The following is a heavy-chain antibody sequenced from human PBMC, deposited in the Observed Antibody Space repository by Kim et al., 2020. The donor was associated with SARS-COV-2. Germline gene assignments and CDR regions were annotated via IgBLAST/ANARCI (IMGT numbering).Heavy chain of an antibody. CDR3: AKNWDCDY. Sequence: GGSLRLSCSASGFTFINYAMQWVRQAPGKGLECVSAISYNGGNTYYADSVKGRFTISRDNSKNTVYLQMSSLRAEDTAVYYCAKNWDCDYWGQGTLVTVSS. D-gene: IGHD7-27*01. J-gene: IGHJ4*02. CDR1: GFTFINYA. V-gene: IGHV3-64D*06. CDR2: ISYNGGNT.